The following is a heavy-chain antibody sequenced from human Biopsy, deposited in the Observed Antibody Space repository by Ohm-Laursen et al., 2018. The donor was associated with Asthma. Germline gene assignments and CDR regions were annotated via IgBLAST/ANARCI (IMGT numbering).Heavy chain of an antibody. Sequence: SDTLSLTCTVSGDSITSGGCCWNWIRQHPGKGLGWIGYIHHSGTSYFNPSLKSRVSFSRDTSKNQFSLRLSSVTAADTAMYYCARIPRRSGSYFVDYWGQGTLVTVSS. CDR3: ARIPRRSGSYFVDY. J-gene: IGHJ4*02. CDR2: IHHSGTS. V-gene: IGHV4-31*03. CDR1: GDSITSGGCC. D-gene: IGHD3-22*01.